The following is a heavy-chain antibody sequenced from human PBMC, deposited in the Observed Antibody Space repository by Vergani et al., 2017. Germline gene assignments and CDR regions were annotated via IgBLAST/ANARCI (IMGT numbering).Heavy chain of an antibody. CDR3: WDTNYANSWDF. CDR1: GFDFSQAW. J-gene: IGHJ4*02. D-gene: IGHD2-8*01. Sequence: EVQLLESGGGWAQPGGSLRLSCAASGFDFSQAWMNWVRQSPGKGLEYIGLSKPKTEGGTTHYNAAMKGRVTISRDDSKSVLFLEMTNLAPEDTAVYYCWDTNYANSWDFWGQGSLVTVSS. CDR2: SKPKTEGGTT. V-gene: IGHV3-15*05.